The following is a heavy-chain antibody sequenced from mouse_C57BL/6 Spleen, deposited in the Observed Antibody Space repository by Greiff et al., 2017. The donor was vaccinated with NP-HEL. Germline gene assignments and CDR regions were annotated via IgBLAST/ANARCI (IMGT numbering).Heavy chain of an antibody. CDR2: IYPGSGST. J-gene: IGHJ2*01. CDR1: GYTFTSYW. V-gene: IGHV1-55*01. Sequence: VQLQQPGAELVKPGASVKMSCKASGYTFTSYWITWVKQRPGQGLEWIGDIYPGSGSTNYNEKFKSKATLTVDTSSSTAYMQLSSLTSEDSAVYYCARSNYDYPYYFDYWGQGTTLTVSS. CDR3: ARSNYDYPYYFDY. D-gene: IGHD2-4*01.